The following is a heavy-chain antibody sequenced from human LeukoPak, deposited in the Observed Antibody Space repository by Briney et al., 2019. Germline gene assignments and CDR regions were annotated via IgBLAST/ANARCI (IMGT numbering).Heavy chain of an antibody. Sequence: SETLSLTCTVSDGSISSYYWSWIRQPPGKGLEWIGYIYYRGRTNYNPSLKSRVTISVDTSKNQFSLKLSSVTAADTAVYYCARGGAAAFDYWGQGNLVTVSS. CDR3: ARGGAAAFDY. D-gene: IGHD1-26*01. V-gene: IGHV4-59*01. CDR1: DGSISSYY. J-gene: IGHJ4*02. CDR2: IYYRGRT.